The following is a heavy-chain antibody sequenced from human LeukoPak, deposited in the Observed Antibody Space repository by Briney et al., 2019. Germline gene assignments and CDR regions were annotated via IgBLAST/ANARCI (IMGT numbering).Heavy chain of an antibody. J-gene: IGHJ4*02. CDR2: ISGSGDST. D-gene: IGHD3-22*01. Sequence: PGGSLRLSCAASGFTFSSYAMSWVRQAPGKGLEWVSVISGSGDSTHYADSVKGRFTISRDNAKSSLYLQMNSLRAEDTAVYYCARDLRSANYYDSGGYSYYFDYWGRGTLVTVSS. CDR3: ARDLRSANYYDSGGYSYYFDY. CDR1: GFTFSSYA. V-gene: IGHV3-23*01.